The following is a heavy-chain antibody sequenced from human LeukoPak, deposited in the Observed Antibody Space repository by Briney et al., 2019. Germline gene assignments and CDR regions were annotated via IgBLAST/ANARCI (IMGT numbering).Heavy chain of an antibody. J-gene: IGHJ6*03. V-gene: IGHV1-8*01. CDR2: MNPNSGNT. Sequence: ASVKVSSKASGYTFTSYDINWVRQATGQGLEWMGWMNPNSGNTGYAQKFQGRVTMTRNTSISTAYMELSSLRSEDTAVYYCARSLARKITIFGLGLRFYYYMDVWGKGTTVTVSS. CDR1: GYTFTSYD. CDR3: ARSLARKITIFGLGLRFYYYMDV. D-gene: IGHD3-3*01.